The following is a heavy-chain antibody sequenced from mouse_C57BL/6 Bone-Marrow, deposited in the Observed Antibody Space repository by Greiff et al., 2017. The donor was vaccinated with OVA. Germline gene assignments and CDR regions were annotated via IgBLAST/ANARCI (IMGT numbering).Heavy chain of an antibody. D-gene: IGHD2-5*01. Sequence: LVESGAELVRPGASVTLSCKASGYTFTDYEMHWVKQTPVHGLEWIGALDPETGGTAYNQKFKGKAILTADKSSSTAYMELRSLTSEDSAVYYCTRGYSNYYAMDYWGQGTSVTVSS. CDR2: LDPETGGT. CDR3: TRGYSNYYAMDY. J-gene: IGHJ4*01. V-gene: IGHV1-15*01. CDR1: GYTFTDYE.